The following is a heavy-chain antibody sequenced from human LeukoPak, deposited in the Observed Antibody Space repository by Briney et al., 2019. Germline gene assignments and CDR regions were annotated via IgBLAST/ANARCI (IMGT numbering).Heavy chain of an antibody. D-gene: IGHD2-2*01. Sequence: ASVKVSCKASGYTFTSYGISWVRQAPGQGLEWMGWISAYNGNTNYAQKLQGRVTMTTDTSTSTAYMELRSLRSDDTAVYYCARVVSCSSTSCYSDWFDPWGQGTLVIVSS. CDR1: GYTFTSYG. J-gene: IGHJ5*02. CDR2: ISAYNGNT. V-gene: IGHV1-18*01. CDR3: ARVVSCSSTSCYSDWFDP.